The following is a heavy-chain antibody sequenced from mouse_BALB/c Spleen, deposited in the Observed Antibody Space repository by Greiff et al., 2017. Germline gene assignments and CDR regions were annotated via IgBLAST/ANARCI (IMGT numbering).Heavy chain of an antibody. V-gene: IGHV7-3*02. D-gene: IGHD1-1*01. CDR1: GFTFTDYY. CDR3: ARDQIYYYGSSLYYAMDY. Sequence: DVKLVESGGGLVQPGGSLRLSCATSGFTFTDYYMSWVRQPPGKALEWLGFIRNKANGYTTEYSASVKGRFTISRDNSQSILYLQMNTLRAEDSATYYCARDQIYYYGSSLYYAMDYWGQGTSVTVSS. CDR2: IRNKANGYTT. J-gene: IGHJ4*01.